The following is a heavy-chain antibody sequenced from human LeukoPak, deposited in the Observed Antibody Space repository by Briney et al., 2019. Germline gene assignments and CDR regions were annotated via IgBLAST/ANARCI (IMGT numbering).Heavy chain of an antibody. J-gene: IGHJ5*02. CDR3: AHSTHYCSGGSCYGWFDP. D-gene: IGHD2-15*01. Sequence: SGPTLVKPTQTLTLTCTFSGFSLSTSGVGVGWIRQPPGKALERLALIYWDDDKCYSPSLKSRLTITKDTSKNQVVLTMTNMDPVDTATYYCAHSTHYCSGGSCYGWFDPWGQGTLVTVSS. V-gene: IGHV2-5*02. CDR2: IYWDDDK. CDR1: GFSLSTSGVG.